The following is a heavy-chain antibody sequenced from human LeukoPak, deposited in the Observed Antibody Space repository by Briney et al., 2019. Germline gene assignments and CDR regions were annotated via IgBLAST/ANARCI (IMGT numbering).Heavy chain of an antibody. V-gene: IGHV3-48*03. CDR3: ARDRARYDH. Sequence: GGSLTLSCAASSFAFSSYQMIRVRQAPGKGLEWVSYISSSGSTIYYAGSVKGRFTISRDNAKNSLYLQMNSLRAEDTAVYYCARDRARYDHWSQGTLVTVSS. D-gene: IGHD3-22*01. CDR2: ISSSGSTI. J-gene: IGHJ4*02. CDR1: SFAFSSYQ.